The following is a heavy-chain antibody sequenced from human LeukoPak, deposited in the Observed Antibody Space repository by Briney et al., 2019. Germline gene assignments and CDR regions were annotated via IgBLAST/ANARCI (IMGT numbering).Heavy chain of an antibody. Sequence: SETLSLTCTVSGGSISSGGYYWSWIRQHPGKGLEWIGYIYYSGSTYYNPSLKSRVTISVDTSKNQFSLKLSSVTAADTAVYYCASLVSTAMHFDYWGQGTLVTVSS. D-gene: IGHD2-2*01. V-gene: IGHV4-31*03. CDR1: GGSISSGGYY. CDR3: ASLVSTAMHFDY. CDR2: IYYSGST. J-gene: IGHJ4*02.